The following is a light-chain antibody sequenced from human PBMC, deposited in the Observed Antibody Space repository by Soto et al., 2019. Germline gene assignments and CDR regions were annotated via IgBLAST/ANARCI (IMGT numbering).Light chain of an antibody. Sequence: EIVLTQSPGTLSLSPGERATLSCRASQSVSSSYLAWYQQKPGQAPRLLIYGASSRATGIPDRFSGSGSGTDFTLTNSRLEPEDFAVYYCQQYCSSPELTFGGGTKVEIK. V-gene: IGKV3-20*01. CDR2: GAS. CDR3: QQYCSSPELT. CDR1: QSVSSSY. J-gene: IGKJ4*01.